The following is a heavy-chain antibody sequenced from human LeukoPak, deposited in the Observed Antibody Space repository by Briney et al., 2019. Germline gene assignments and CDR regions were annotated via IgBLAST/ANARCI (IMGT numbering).Heavy chain of an antibody. V-gene: IGHV3-21*01. J-gene: IGHJ4*02. CDR1: GFTFSDYS. D-gene: IGHD2-15*01. CDR2: IDSSSTYI. CDR3: AEGAASTAY. Sequence: GGSLRLSCAASGFTFSDYSMNWVRQAPGKGLEWVSCIDSSSTYIYYADSVKGRFTISRDNAKNSVYLQMNSLRAEDTAVYYCAEGAASTAYWGQGTLSPSPQ.